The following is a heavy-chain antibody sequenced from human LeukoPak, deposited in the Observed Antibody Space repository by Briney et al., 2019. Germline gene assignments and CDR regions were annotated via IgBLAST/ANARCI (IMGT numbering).Heavy chain of an antibody. CDR2: TSSSDAGT. D-gene: IGHD4-17*01. Sequence: GGSLRLSCAASGFPLSSYAMSWVRQAPGKGLEWVSATSSSDAGTYYADSVRGRFTISRDNSKNTLYPQMNSLRVEDAAVYYCARAPVTSCDYWGQGTLVTVSS. CDR1: GFPLSSYA. J-gene: IGHJ4*02. CDR3: ARAPVTSCDY. V-gene: IGHV3-23*01.